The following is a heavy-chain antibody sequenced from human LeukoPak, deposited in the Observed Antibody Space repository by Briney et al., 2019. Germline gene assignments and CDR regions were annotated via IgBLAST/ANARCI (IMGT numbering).Heavy chain of an antibody. CDR1: GFTFTSSA. Sequence: GTSVKVSCKASGFTFTSSAMQWVRQARGQRLEWIGWIVVGSGNTNYAQKFQERVTITRDMSTSTAYMELSSLRSEDTAVYYCAKGMELTYCSSPSCYTFDYWGQGTLVTVSS. CDR3: AKGMELTYCSSPSCYTFDY. CDR2: IVVGSGNT. D-gene: IGHD2-2*02. J-gene: IGHJ4*02. V-gene: IGHV1-58*02.